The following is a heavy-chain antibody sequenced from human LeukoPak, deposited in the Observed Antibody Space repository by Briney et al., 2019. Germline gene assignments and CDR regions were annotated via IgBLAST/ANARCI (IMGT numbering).Heavy chain of an antibody. D-gene: IGHD3-16*01. CDR3: ARTYYDRPVDY. CDR2: INDSGNT. Sequence: PSETLSLTCAVYGGSFSGYYWSWIRQPPGKGLDWIGEINDSGNTSYNPSLKSRVSISVDMSKNQFSLKLSSVTAADTAVYYCARTYYDRPVDYWGQGTLVTVSS. J-gene: IGHJ4*02. V-gene: IGHV4-34*01. CDR1: GGSFSGYY.